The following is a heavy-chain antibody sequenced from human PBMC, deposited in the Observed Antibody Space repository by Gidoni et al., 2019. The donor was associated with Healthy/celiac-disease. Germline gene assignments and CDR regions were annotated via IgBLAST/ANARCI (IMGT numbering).Heavy chain of an antibody. CDR3: ARGSGGDHEEGAYNWFDP. V-gene: IGHV4-34*01. D-gene: IGHD4-17*01. Sequence: QVQLQQWGAGLLKPSETLSLTCAVYGGSFSGYYWSWIRQPPGKGLEWIGEINHSGSTNYNPSLKSRVTISVDTSKNQFSLKLSSVTAADTAVYYCARGSGGDHEEGAYNWFDPWGQGTLVTVSS. CDR2: INHSGST. J-gene: IGHJ5*02. CDR1: GGSFSGYY.